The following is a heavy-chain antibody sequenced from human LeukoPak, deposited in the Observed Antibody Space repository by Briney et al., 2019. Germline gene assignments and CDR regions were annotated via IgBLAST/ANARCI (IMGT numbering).Heavy chain of an antibody. CDR1: GFTFGRYS. Sequence: GGSLRLSCAASGFTFGRYSMNWVRQAPGKGLEWVSYISSTSNTIYYADSVKGRFTISRDNAKNSLFLQVNSLRDEDTAVYYCARGSRWEVLEYSAYWGQGILVTVSS. J-gene: IGHJ4*02. CDR2: ISSTSNTI. D-gene: IGHD1-26*01. CDR3: ARGSRWEVLEYSAY. V-gene: IGHV3-48*02.